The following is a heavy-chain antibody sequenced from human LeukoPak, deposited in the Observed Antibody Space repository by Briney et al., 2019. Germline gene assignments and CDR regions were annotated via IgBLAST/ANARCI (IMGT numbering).Heavy chain of an antibody. CDR2: ISGSGGST. D-gene: IGHD2-2*01. CDR1: GFTFSSYA. CDR3: AKSIVPAATPREFDY. V-gene: IGHV3-23*01. J-gene: IGHJ4*02. Sequence: PGGSLRLSCVASGFTFSSYAMSWVRQAPGKGLEWVSAISGSGGSTYYADSVKGRFTISRDNSKNTLYLQMNSLRAEDTAVYYCAKSIVPAATPREFDYWGQGTLVTVSS.